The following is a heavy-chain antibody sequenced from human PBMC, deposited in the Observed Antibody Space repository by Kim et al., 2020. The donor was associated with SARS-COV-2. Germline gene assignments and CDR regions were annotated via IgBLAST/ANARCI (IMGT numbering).Heavy chain of an antibody. Sequence: SETLSLTCTVSGYSISSGYYWGWIRQPPGKGLEWIGSIYHSGSTYYNPSLKSRVTISVDTSKNQFSLKLSSVTAADTAVYYCAREIGNYFDYWGQGTLVT. J-gene: IGHJ4*02. CDR3: AREIGNYFDY. CDR2: IYHSGST. CDR1: GYSISSGYY. D-gene: IGHD1-26*01. V-gene: IGHV4-38-2*02.